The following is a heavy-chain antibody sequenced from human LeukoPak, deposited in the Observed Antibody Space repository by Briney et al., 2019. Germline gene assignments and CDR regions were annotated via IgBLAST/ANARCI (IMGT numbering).Heavy chain of an antibody. V-gene: IGHV4-31*03. CDR2: IYYSGST. Sequence: SQTLSLTCTVSGGSISSGGYYWSWIRQHPGKGLEWIGYIYYSGSTYYNPSLKSRITISVDTSKNQFSLKLSSVTAADTAAYYCARADSRATNAFDIWGQGTMVTVSS. CDR3: ARADSRATNAFDI. D-gene: IGHD3-22*01. J-gene: IGHJ3*02. CDR1: GGSISSGGYY.